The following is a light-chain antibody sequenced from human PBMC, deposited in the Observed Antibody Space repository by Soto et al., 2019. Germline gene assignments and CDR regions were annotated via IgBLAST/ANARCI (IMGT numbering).Light chain of an antibody. J-gene: IGKJ2*01. V-gene: IGKV3-20*01. CDR1: QSVRSSY. CDR3: QQYGSSPPLYT. CDR2: GTS. Sequence: EIVLTQSPGTLSLSPGERATLSCRASQSVRSSYLAWYQQKPGQPPRLLIYGTSSRATGIPDRFSGSGSGADFTFSISRLEPEDFAVYYCQQYGSSPPLYTFGQGTSLEIK.